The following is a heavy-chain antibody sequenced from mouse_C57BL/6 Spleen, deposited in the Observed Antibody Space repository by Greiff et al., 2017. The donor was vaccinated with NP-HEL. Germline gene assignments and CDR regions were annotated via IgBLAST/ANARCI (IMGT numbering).Heavy chain of an antibody. Sequence: VQLQQPGAELAKPGASVKLSCKASGYTFTSYWMQWVKQRPGQGLEWIGEIDPSDSYTNYNQKFKGKATLTVDTSSSTAYMQLSSLTSEDSAVYYCARRDLFDYWGQGTTLTVSS. CDR1: GYTFTSYW. CDR2: IDPSDSYT. J-gene: IGHJ2*01. D-gene: IGHD3-3*01. V-gene: IGHV1-50*01. CDR3: ARRDLFDY.